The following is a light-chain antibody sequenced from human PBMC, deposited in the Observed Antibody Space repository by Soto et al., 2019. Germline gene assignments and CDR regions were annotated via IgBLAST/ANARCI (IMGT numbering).Light chain of an antibody. J-gene: IGKJ3*01. CDR1: QSVSSY. CDR3: QHRSNWPPF. V-gene: IGKV3-11*01. Sequence: EIVLTQSPGTLSLSPGEGATLSCRASQSVSSYLAWYQQKPGQAPSLLIYDASNRATSIPARFSGSGSGTDFTLTISSLEPEDFAVYYCQHRSNWPPFFGPGTKVDIK. CDR2: DAS.